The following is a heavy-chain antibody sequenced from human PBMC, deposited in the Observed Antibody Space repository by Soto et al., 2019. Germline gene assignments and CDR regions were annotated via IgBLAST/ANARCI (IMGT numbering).Heavy chain of an antibody. CDR3: ARRYGDPSSSAGFDY. D-gene: IGHD4-17*01. CDR1: GYAFTVYS. J-gene: IGHJ4*02. Sequence: QVQLVQSGSEVKKSGASVKLSCKASGYAFTVYSVSWVRQAPGQGLEWLGSISTYGGKTYYIQSLQGRVTMTTASSTSTAYLDLRSLRPEDTAIYFCARRYGDPSSSAGFDYWGQGTLVTVSS. CDR2: ISTYGGKT. V-gene: IGHV1-18*01.